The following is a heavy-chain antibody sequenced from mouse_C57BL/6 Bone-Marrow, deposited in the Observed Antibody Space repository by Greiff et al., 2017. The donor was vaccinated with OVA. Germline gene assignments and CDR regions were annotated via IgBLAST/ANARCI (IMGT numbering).Heavy chain of an antibody. CDR3: ARLTGAFWFAY. Sequence: VKLQESGAELVRPGTSVKLSCKASGYTFTSYWMHWVKQRPGQGLEWIGVIDPSDSYTNYNQKFKGKATLTVDTSSSTAYMQLSSLTSEDSAVYYCARLTGAFWFAYWGQGTLVTVSA. CDR1: GYTFTSYW. V-gene: IGHV1-59*01. J-gene: IGHJ3*01. D-gene: IGHD4-1*01. CDR2: IDPSDSYT.